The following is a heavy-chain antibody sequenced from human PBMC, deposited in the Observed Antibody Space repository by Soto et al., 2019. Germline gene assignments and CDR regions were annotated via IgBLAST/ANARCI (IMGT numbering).Heavy chain of an antibody. CDR2: ISGSGGST. D-gene: IGHD6-13*01. CDR1: GFTFSSYA. Sequence: GESLKISCAASGFTFSSYAMSWVRQAPGKGLEWVSAISGSGGSTYYADSVKGRFTISRDNSKNTLYLQMNSLRAEDTAVYYCAKEDPSVAAAAHFDYWGQGTLVTVSS. J-gene: IGHJ4*02. V-gene: IGHV3-23*01. CDR3: AKEDPSVAAAAHFDY.